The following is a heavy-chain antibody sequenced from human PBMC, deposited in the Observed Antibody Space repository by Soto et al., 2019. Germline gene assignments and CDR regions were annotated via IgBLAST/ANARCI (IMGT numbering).Heavy chain of an antibody. V-gene: IGHV3-49*04. J-gene: IGHJ4*02. CDR1: GFNFANYA. D-gene: IGHD3-22*01. CDR3: TRSYYESSGYYVY. Sequence: GGSLRLSCTGSGFNFANYALTWVRQAPGKGLEWVGFIRGETNGGTADYAASLKGRITISRDDSKSIAYLEINSLQTEDTAVYYCTRSYYESSGYYVYWGQGTLVTVSS. CDR2: IRGETNGGTA.